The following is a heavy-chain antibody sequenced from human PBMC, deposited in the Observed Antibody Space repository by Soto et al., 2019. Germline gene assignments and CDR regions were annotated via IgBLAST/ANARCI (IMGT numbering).Heavy chain of an antibody. J-gene: IGHJ5*02. CDR2: IYYSGST. Sequence: SETLSLTCTVSGGSIKTYYWSWIRQPPGKGLEWIGYIYYSGSTSYNPSLKSRVTISVDMSKNQFSLNLSPVTAADTAVYYCARVHLSSGWYTWFDPWGLGTLVTVSS. CDR1: GGSIKTYY. CDR3: ARVHLSSGWYTWFDP. V-gene: IGHV4-59*01. D-gene: IGHD6-19*01.